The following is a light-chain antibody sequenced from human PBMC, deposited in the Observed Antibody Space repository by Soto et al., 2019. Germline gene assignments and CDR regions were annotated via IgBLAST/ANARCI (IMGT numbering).Light chain of an antibody. CDR1: QSVSSSY. V-gene: IGKV3-20*01. CDR3: QQYDSTTRT. Sequence: EIVLTQSPGTLSLSPGETATLSCRASQSVSSSYLAWYQQKPGQAPRLLIYGASSRAPGIPDRFSGSGSGTDFTLTISRLEPEDFAVYYCQQYDSTTRTFGQGTKVEIK. J-gene: IGKJ1*01. CDR2: GAS.